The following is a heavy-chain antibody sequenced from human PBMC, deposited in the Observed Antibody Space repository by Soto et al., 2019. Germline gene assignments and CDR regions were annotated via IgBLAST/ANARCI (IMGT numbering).Heavy chain of an antibody. CDR2: INAGNGNT. D-gene: IGHD2-21*02. CDR3: AAHSLVPEGFEWQNYYINV. Sequence: DSVKVSCKASGYTFTSYAMHWVRQAPGQRLEWMGWINAGNGNTKYSQKFQGRVTITRDTSARTAYMELSSLRSEDTAVYSCAAHSLVPEGFEWQNYYINVFARGTTVIVSS. V-gene: IGHV1-3*01. CDR1: GYTFTSYA. J-gene: IGHJ6*03.